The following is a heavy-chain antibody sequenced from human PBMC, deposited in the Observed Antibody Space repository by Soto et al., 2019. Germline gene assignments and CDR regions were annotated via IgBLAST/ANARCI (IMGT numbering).Heavy chain of an antibody. CDR3: ARDRSYYGSGSYTIKGDAFDI. J-gene: IGHJ3*02. V-gene: IGHV1-18*01. Sequence: QVQLVQSGAEVKKPGASVKVSCKASGYTFTSYGISWVRQAPGQGLEWMGWISAYNGNTNYAQKLQGRVTMTTDTSTSTAYMELRSLRFDDTAVYYCARDRSYYGSGSYTIKGDAFDIWGQGSMVAVSS. CDR2: ISAYNGNT. CDR1: GYTFTSYG. D-gene: IGHD3-10*01.